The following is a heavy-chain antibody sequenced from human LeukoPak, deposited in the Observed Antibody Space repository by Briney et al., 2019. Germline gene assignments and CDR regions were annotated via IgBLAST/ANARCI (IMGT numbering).Heavy chain of an antibody. Sequence: PGGSLRLSCAASGFTVSSDYMSWVRQAPGKGLEWVSVIYSGGRTYYADSVKGRFTISRDNSKNTLFLQMNSLRAEDTAVYYCARGMISISQPLYFDYWGPGTLVTVSS. CDR1: GFTVSSDY. CDR3: ARGMISISQPLYFDY. J-gene: IGHJ4*02. V-gene: IGHV3-53*01. CDR2: IYSGGRT. D-gene: IGHD3-9*01.